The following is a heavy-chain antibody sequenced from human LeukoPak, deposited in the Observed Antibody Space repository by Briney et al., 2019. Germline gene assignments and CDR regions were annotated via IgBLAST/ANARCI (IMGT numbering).Heavy chain of an antibody. CDR1: GGSISSGDYY. J-gene: IGHJ3*02. V-gene: IGHV4-30-4*01. CDR3: ARAYYYDRAFDI. Sequence: PSETLSLTCTVSGGSISSGDYYWRWIRQPPGKGLEWIGYIYKSGTTYYNPSLKSRVTLSVDTSKNHFSLKLSSVTAADTAVHYCARAYYYDRAFDIWGQGTMVTVSS. CDR2: IYKSGTT. D-gene: IGHD3-10*02.